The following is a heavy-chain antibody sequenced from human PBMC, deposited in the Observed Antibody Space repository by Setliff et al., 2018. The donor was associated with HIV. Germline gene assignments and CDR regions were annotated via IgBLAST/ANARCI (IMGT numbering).Heavy chain of an antibody. CDR1: GYTFTSYY. CDR3: ARDRQDIVVVPAARRPDAFDI. V-gene: IGHV1-46*01. CDR2: INPSGGST. D-gene: IGHD2-2*01. Sequence: ASVKVSCKASGYTFTSYYMHWVRQAPGQGLEWMGLINPSGGSTSYAQKFQGRVTMTRDTSTSTVYMELSSLRSEDTAVYYCARDRQDIVVVPAARRPDAFDIWGQGTLVTVSS. J-gene: IGHJ3*02.